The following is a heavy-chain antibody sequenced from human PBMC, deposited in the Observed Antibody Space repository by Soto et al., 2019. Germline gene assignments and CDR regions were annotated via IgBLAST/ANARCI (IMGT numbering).Heavy chain of an antibody. V-gene: IGHV4-31*03. Sequence: KPSETLSLTCSVSGVSISRGGNYWGWIRQHPGKGLEWIGYMHYDGSTFHNPSLQSRVTISSDTSKNQLSLKVRSVSAAVTEVSLRENWF. CDR3: ENWF. CDR2: MHYDGST. J-gene: IGHJ5*01. CDR1: GVSISRGGNY. D-gene: IGHD1-26*01.